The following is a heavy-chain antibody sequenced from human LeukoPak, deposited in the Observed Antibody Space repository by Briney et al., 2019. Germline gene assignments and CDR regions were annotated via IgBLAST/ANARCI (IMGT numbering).Heavy chain of an antibody. CDR3: AKDLTTVTTQQI. CDR1: GFTFSSYG. J-gene: IGHJ3*02. Sequence: GGSLRLSCAASGFTFSSYGMHWVRQAPGKGLEWVAFIQYDGSNKYYADSVKGRFTISRDNSKNTLYLQMNSLRAEDTAVYYCAKDLTTVTTQQIWGQGTMVTVSS. D-gene: IGHD4-17*01. V-gene: IGHV3-30*02. CDR2: IQYDGSNK.